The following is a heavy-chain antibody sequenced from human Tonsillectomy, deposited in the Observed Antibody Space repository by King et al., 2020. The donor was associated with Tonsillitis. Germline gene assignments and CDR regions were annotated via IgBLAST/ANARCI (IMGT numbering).Heavy chain of an antibody. J-gene: IGHJ4*02. Sequence: QLVQSGGGLVKPGGSLRLSCAASGIIFSNAWMTWVRQAPGKGLEWVGRIKSNGDGGTTDYAAPVKGRFTISRDDSKNTLFLQMNSLKTEDSAVYYCSTFYGIAVAGTDYWGQGTLVTVSS. V-gene: IGHV3-15*05. CDR2: IKSNGDGGTT. CDR1: GIIFSNAW. D-gene: IGHD6-19*01. CDR3: STFYGIAVAGTDY.